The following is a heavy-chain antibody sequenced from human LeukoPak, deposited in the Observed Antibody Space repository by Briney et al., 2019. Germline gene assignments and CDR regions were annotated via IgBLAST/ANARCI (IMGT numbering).Heavy chain of an antibody. J-gene: IGHJ6*02. CDR3: AKDESVYYYYYGMDV. Sequence: PGRSLRLSCAASGFTFSSYAMHWVRQAPGKGLEWVAVISYDGSNKYYADSVKGRFTISRDNSKNTLYLQMNSLRAEDTAVYYCAKDESVYYYYYGMDVWGQGITVTVSS. V-gene: IGHV3-30-3*01. CDR2: ISYDGSNK. CDR1: GFTFSSYA.